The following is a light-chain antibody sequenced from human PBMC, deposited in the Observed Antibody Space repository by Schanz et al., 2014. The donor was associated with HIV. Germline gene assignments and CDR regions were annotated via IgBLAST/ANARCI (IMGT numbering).Light chain of an antibody. Sequence: QSALAQPASVSGSPGQSITISCTGTSNDAGTTDRVSWYQQHPDKAPKLMIYEVSERPPGVSSRFSGSKSANTASLTISGLQFEDEADYYCFSSVGSDNLYVFGTGTKLTVL. CDR3: FSSVGSDNLYV. CDR2: EVS. J-gene: IGLJ1*01. V-gene: IGLV2-23*02. CDR1: SNDAGTTDR.